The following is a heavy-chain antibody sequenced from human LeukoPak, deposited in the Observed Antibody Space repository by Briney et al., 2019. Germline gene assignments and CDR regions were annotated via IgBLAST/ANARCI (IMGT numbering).Heavy chain of an antibody. CDR2: IYSGGST. V-gene: IGHV3-66*01. CDR1: GFTFSSYS. Sequence: PGGSLRLSCAASGFTFSSYSMIWVRQAPGKGLEWVSVIYSGGSTYYADSVKGRFFISRDDSKNILYLQMDSLRAEDTAVYYCARAQLWFFLDCWGQGTLVTVSS. CDR3: ARAQLWFFLDC. D-gene: IGHD5-18*01. J-gene: IGHJ4*02.